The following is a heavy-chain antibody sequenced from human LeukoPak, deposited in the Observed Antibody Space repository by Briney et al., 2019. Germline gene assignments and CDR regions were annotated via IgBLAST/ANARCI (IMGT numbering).Heavy chain of an antibody. J-gene: IGHJ4*02. CDR2: VSYDGSDK. Sequence: GGSLRLSCAASGFTFSTYGMHWVRQAPGKGLEWVAVVSYDGSDKYYADSVKGRFTISSDNSKNTLYLQMNSLRAEDTAVYYCAKDWGNWGYGYYFDHWGQGTLVTVSS. V-gene: IGHV3-30*18. D-gene: IGHD7-27*01. CDR1: GFTFSTYG. CDR3: AKDWGNWGYGYYFDH.